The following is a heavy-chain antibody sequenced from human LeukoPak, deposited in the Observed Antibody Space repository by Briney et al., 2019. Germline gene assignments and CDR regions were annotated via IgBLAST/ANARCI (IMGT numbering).Heavy chain of an antibody. J-gene: IGHJ4*02. Sequence: GGSLRLSCAASGFTFSSYAMSWVRQAPGKGLEWVSAISGSGGSTYYADSVKGRFTVSRDNSKNTLFLQMNSLRAEDTAIYYCAKYGSGSYYTGLNWGQGTLVTVSS. D-gene: IGHD3-10*01. CDR3: AKYGSGSYYTGLN. CDR1: GFTFSSYA. CDR2: ISGSGGST. V-gene: IGHV3-23*01.